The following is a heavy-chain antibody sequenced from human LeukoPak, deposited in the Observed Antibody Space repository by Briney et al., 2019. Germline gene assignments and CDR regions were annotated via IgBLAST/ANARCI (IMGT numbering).Heavy chain of an antibody. CDR3: ARGRDFWSGYSVKYYYYYYGMDV. Sequence: MSSETLSLTCAVYDGSFSGYYWSWIRQPPGKGLEWIGEINHSGSTNYNPSLKSRVTISVDTSKNQFSLKLSSVTAADTAVYYCARGRDFWSGYSVKYYYYYYGMDVWGQGTTVTVSS. V-gene: IGHV4-34*01. CDR2: INHSGST. D-gene: IGHD3-3*01. CDR1: DGSFSGYY. J-gene: IGHJ6*02.